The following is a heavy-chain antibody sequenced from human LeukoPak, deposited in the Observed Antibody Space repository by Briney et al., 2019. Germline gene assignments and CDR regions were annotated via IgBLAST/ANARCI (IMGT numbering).Heavy chain of an antibody. J-gene: IGHJ3*02. V-gene: IGHV3-48*01. CDR2: ISSSSSTI. CDR3: ARGPVPAAGFAFDI. Sequence: GSLRLSCAASGFTFSSSGMNWVRQAPGKGLEWVSYISSSSSTIYYADSVKGRFTTSRDNAKNSLYLQMNSLRAEDTAVYYCARGPVPAAGFAFDIWGQGTMVTVSS. D-gene: IGHD2-2*01. CDR1: GFTFSSSG.